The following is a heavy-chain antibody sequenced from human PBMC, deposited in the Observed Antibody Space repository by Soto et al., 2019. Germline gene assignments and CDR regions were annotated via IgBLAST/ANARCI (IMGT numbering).Heavy chain of an antibody. CDR1: GFTFTSYA. V-gene: IGHV3-30*15. CDR3: ARDRLRLGELSLIGYFDY. Sequence: QVQLVESGGSVVQPGRSLRLSCEASGFTFTSYAMHWVRQAPGKGLEWVAVISYDGINEYYADSVKGRFTISRDNSKNTLFLQVSSLRVEDTAVYYGARDRLRLGELSLIGYFDYWGQGTLVTVSS. J-gene: IGHJ4*02. CDR2: ISYDGINE. D-gene: IGHD3-16*02.